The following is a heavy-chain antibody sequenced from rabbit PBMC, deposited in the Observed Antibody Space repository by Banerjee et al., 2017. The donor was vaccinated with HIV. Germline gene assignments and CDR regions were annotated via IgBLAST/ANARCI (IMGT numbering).Heavy chain of an antibody. J-gene: IGHJ4*01. CDR2: IDTGKP. CDR1: GIDFSNYNF. Sequence: QEQLEESGGGLVQPGASLTLTCKASGIDFSNYNFMCWVRQAPGKGLEWIACIDTGKPVYATWAKGRFTISRTSSTSVTLQMTSLTAADTATYFCAGDLASVVGWNFGLWGPGTLVTVS. V-gene: IGHV1S45*01. CDR3: AGDLASVVGWNFGL. D-gene: IGHD3-1*01.